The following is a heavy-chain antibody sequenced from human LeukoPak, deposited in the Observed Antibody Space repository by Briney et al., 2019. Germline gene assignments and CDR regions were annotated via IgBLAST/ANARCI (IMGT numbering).Heavy chain of an antibody. J-gene: IGHJ3*02. D-gene: IGHD3-10*01. V-gene: IGHV4-39*01. CDR3: ARPYHYDSGSRGTAFDI. CDR2: IYDSRTT. CDR1: GGSISSSSYY. Sequence: PSETLSLTCTVSGGSISSSSYYWGWIRQPPGKGLEWIASIYDSRTTYYNPSLKSRLTISVDTSKNQFSLKLTSVTAADTAIYYCARPYHYDSGSRGTAFDIWGQGTMATVSS.